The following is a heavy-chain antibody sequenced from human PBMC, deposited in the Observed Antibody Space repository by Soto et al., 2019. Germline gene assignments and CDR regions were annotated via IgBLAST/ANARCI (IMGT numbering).Heavy chain of an antibody. D-gene: IGHD6-19*01. V-gene: IGHV1-69*13. CDR3: ARGEQWLVFGYYLDY. Sequence: GASVKVSCKASGGTFSSYAISWVRQAPGQGLEWMGGIIPIFGTANYAQKFQGRVTITADESTSTAYMELRSLRSDDTAVYYCARGEQWLVFGYYLDYWGQGTLVTVSS. J-gene: IGHJ4*02. CDR2: IIPIFGTA. CDR1: GGTFSSYA.